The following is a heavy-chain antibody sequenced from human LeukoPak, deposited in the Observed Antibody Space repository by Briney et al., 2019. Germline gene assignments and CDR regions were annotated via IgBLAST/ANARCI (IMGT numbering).Heavy chain of an antibody. V-gene: IGHV4-34*01. Sequence: SETLSLTCAVYGGSFSGYYWSWIRQPLGKGLEWIGEINHSGSTNYNPSLKSRVTISVDTSKNQFSLKLSSVTAADTAVYYCALSIAAAGTGAFDIWGQGTMVTVSS. J-gene: IGHJ3*02. CDR3: ALSIAAAGTGAFDI. CDR2: INHSGST. D-gene: IGHD6-13*01. CDR1: GGSFSGYY.